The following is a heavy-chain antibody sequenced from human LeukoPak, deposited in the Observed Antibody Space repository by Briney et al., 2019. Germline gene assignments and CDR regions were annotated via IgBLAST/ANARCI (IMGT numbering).Heavy chain of an antibody. V-gene: IGHV3-23*01. J-gene: IGHJ4*02. CDR2: ISGSGGST. CDR1: GFTFSSYA. Sequence: GGSLRLSCAASGFTFSSYAMSWVRPAPGKGLEWVSAISGSGGSTYYADSVKGRFTISRDNSKNTLYLQMNSLRAEDTAVYYCAKLMSTSIAVSVDYWGQGTLVTVSS. CDR3: AKLMSTSIAVSVDY. D-gene: IGHD6-6*01.